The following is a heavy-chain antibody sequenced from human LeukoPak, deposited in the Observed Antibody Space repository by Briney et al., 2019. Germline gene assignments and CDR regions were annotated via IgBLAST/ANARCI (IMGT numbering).Heavy chain of an antibody. CDR3: ARAKGRSPLFDY. CDR1: GDSVSNNRAT. Sequence: SQTLSLTCAISGDSVSNNRATWNWIRQSPSRGLEWLGRTYYRSKWYNDYAVSVKGRIAINPDTSKNQFSLRLNSVTPEDTAVYYCARAKGRSPLFDYWGQGTLVTVSS. D-gene: IGHD6-13*01. J-gene: IGHJ4*02. CDR2: TYYRSKWYN. V-gene: IGHV6-1*01.